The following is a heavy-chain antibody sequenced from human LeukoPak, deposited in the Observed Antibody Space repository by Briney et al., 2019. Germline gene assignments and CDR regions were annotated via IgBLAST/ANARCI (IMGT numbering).Heavy chain of an antibody. CDR3: ARGPLPYYYYMDV. CDR1: GFTFSNYG. J-gene: IGHJ6*03. Sequence: GGSLRLSCAASGFTFSNYGMNWVRQAPGKGLEWVSSISSSSTYIYYADSVKGRFTISRDNAKNSLYLQMNSLRAEDTAVYYCARGPLPYYYYMDVWGKGTTVTVSS. CDR2: ISSSSTYI. V-gene: IGHV3-21*01.